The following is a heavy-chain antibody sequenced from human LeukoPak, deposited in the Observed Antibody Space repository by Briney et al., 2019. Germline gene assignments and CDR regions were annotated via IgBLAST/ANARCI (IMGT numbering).Heavy chain of an antibody. D-gene: IGHD3-22*01. CDR2: ISGTGGST. J-gene: IGHJ4*02. CDR3: AKGSYYDSSGSFYFDY. V-gene: IGHV3-23*01. Sequence: GSLRLSCAASGFTFSSYTMSWVRQAPGKGLEWVSAISGTGGSTWYADSVKGRFTISRDNSKNTLYVQMNSLGTEDTAAYYCAKGSYYDSSGSFYFDYWGQETLVTVSS. CDR1: GFTFSSYT.